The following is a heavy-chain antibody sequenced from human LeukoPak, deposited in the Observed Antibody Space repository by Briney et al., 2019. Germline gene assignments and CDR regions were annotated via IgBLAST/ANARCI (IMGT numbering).Heavy chain of an antibody. CDR1: GYTFTSYY. Sequence: ASVKVSCKASGYTFTSYYMHGWRQAPGQGLEWMGIINPSGGSTSYAQKFQGRVTMTRDMSTSTVYMELSSLRSEDTAVYYCARGAVVGIIGDYFDYWGQGTLVTVSS. V-gene: IGHV1-46*01. J-gene: IGHJ4*02. D-gene: IGHD3-3*01. CDR2: INPSGGST. CDR3: ARGAVVGIIGDYFDY.